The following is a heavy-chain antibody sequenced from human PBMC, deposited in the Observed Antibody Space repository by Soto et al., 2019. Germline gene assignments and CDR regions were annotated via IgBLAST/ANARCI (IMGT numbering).Heavy chain of an antibody. CDR2: IGTAGDT. Sequence: EVQLVESGGGLVQPGGSLRLSCAASGFTFSSYDMHWVRQATGKGLEWVSAIGTAGDTYYPGSVKGRFTISRENAKNSLYLQMNSLRAGDTAVYYCARGGQWLPHDYWYFDLWGRGTLVTVSS. V-gene: IGHV3-13*04. CDR3: ARGGQWLPHDYWYFDL. J-gene: IGHJ2*01. CDR1: GFTFSSYD. D-gene: IGHD3-22*01.